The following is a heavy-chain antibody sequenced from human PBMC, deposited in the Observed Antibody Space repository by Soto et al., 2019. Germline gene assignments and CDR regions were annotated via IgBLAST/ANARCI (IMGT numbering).Heavy chain of an antibody. J-gene: IGHJ4*02. V-gene: IGHV3-30*18. D-gene: IGHD3-16*01. CDR1: GFSFSKYG. Sequence: QVQLVESGGGVVQPGRSLRLSCAASGFSFSKYGMHWVRQAPGKGLEWVAEMSDDGSKKYYGDSVKGRFTISRDNSKNTLYLLMDSLRPEDTAMYYCAKELRETGGYYFDCGGQGTLVTVSS. CDR3: AKELRETGGYYFDC. CDR2: MSDDGSKK.